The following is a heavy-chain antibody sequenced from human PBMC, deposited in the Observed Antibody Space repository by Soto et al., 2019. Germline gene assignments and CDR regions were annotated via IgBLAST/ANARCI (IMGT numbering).Heavy chain of an antibody. Sequence: ASVKVSCKASGYTFTSYAMHWVRQAPAQRLEGMGWINAGNGNTKYSQKFQGRVTITRDTSASTAYMELSSLRSEDTAVYYCARLTRDYYYYYYMDVWGKGTTVTVSS. CDR1: GYTFTSYA. CDR2: INAGNGNT. J-gene: IGHJ6*03. CDR3: ARLTRDYYYYYYMDV. V-gene: IGHV1-3*01.